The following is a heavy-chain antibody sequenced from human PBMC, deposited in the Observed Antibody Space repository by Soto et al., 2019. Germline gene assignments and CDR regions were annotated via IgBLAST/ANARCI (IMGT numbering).Heavy chain of an antibody. CDR1: GGSISSYY. Sequence: SETLSLTCTVSGGSISSYYWSWIRQPPGKGLEWIGYIYYSGSTNYNPSLKSRVTISVDTSKNQFSLKLSSVTAADTAVYYCARELTSSSSTYFDYWGQGTLVTVSS. CDR2: IYYSGST. CDR3: ARELTSSSSTYFDY. J-gene: IGHJ4*02. V-gene: IGHV4-59*01. D-gene: IGHD6-6*01.